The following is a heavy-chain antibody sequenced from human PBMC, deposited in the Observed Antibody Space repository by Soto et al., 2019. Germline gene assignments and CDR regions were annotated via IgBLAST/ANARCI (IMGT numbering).Heavy chain of an antibody. J-gene: IGHJ6*02. CDR1: GYTFTGYY. V-gene: IGHV1-2*04. D-gene: IGHD5-18*01. CDR2: INPNSGGT. Sequence: ASVKVSCKASGYTFTGYYMHWVRQAPGQGLEWMGWINPNSGGTTYAQKFQGWVTMTRDTSISTAYMELSRLRSDDTAVYYCARVLGYSYGWKAFRDSRWYGMDVWGQGTTVTVSS. CDR3: ARVLGYSYGWKAFRDSRWYGMDV.